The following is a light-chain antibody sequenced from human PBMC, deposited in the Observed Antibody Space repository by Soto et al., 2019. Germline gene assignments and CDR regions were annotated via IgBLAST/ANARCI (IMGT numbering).Light chain of an antibody. CDR1: QSVSSN. V-gene: IGKV3-11*01. CDR2: DAS. Sequence: DSVLTQSRGTLSLSPRERATRSCRASQSVSSNLAWYQQKPGQVPRRLIYDASKRATGIPARISGSGSGTDFTLTISSLEPEDFAVYYCQQRSNLPITFGQGTRLEIK. CDR3: QQRSNLPIT. J-gene: IGKJ5*01.